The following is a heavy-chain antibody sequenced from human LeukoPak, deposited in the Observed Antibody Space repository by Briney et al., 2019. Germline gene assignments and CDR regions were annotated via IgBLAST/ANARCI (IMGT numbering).Heavy chain of an antibody. V-gene: IGHV3-30*02. J-gene: IGHJ3*02. CDR2: IRYDGSNK. CDR1: GFTFSSYG. CDR3: AKAYYDFWSGRSEGDAFDI. Sequence: QPGGSLRLSCAASGFTFSSYGMHWVRQAPGKGLEWVAFIRYDGSNKYYADSVKGRFTISRDNSKNTLYLQMNSLRAEDTAVYYCAKAYYDFWSGRSEGDAFDIWGQGTMVTVSS. D-gene: IGHD3-3*01.